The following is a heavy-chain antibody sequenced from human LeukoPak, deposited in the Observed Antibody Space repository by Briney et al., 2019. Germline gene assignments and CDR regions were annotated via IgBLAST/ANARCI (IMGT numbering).Heavy chain of an antibody. Sequence: ASVKVSCKASGYTFTSYYMHWVRQAPGQGLEWMGIINPSGGSTSYAQKFQGRVTMTEDTSTDTAYMELSSLRSEDTAVYYCAIVPQTRSGSYLSTWGQGTLVTVSS. CDR1: GYTFTSYY. CDR2: INPSGGST. D-gene: IGHD1-26*01. V-gene: IGHV1-46*01. J-gene: IGHJ5*02. CDR3: AIVPQTRSGSYLST.